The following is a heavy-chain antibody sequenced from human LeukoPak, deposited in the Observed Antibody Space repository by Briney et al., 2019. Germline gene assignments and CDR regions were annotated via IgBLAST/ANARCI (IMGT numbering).Heavy chain of an antibody. V-gene: IGHV3-7*01. D-gene: IGHD1-26*01. CDR2: IKEDGSEK. Sequence: QSGGSLRLSCAVSGFTFSNYWMSWVRQAPGNGLEWVAKIKEDGSEKYYVDSVKGRFTISRDNAKNSLFLQMNSLRAEDTAVYYCARGGSDKYYYYYYYMDVWGKGTTVTISS. CDR1: GFTFSNYW. J-gene: IGHJ6*03. CDR3: ARGGSDKYYYYYYYMDV.